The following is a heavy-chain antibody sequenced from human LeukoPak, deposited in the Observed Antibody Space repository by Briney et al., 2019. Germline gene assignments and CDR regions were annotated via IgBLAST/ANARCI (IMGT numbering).Heavy chain of an antibody. V-gene: IGHV4-31*03. CDR3: ARGGFAGSYAYDY. CDR2: IYYSGST. D-gene: IGHD1-26*01. CDR1: GGSISSGGYY. J-gene: IGHJ4*02. Sequence: SETLSLTCTVSGGSISSGGYYWSWTRQHPGKGLEWIGYIYYSGSTYYNPSLKSRVTISVDTSKNQFSLKLSSVTAADTAVYYCARGGFAGSYAYDYWGQGTLVTVSS.